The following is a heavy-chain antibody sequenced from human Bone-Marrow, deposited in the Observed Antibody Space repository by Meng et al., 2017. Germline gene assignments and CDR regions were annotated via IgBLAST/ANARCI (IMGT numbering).Heavy chain of an antibody. CDR2: SNHSGST. Sequence: QVQVQQWGAGLLKPSETLSLTCAFYGGSFSAYDWSWIRQPPGKGLEWMGQSNHSGSTNDNPSLKSRVTISIDTSRNQLSLKLSSVTAADTAVYYCRLAYCMGDCVDYWGQGTLVTVSS. D-gene: IGHD2-21*01. CDR3: RLAYCMGDCVDY. J-gene: IGHJ4*02. V-gene: IGHV4-34*01. CDR1: GGSFSAYD.